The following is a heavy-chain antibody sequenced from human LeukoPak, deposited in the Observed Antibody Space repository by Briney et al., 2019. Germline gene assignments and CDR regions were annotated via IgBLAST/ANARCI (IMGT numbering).Heavy chain of an antibody. CDR3: ARDTSRNDLDY. V-gene: IGHV3-7*04. CDR2: INQDGSAE. Sequence: GGSLRLSCAASGFTFSSYWMNWVRQAPGKRLEWGANINQDGSAEYSVDSVKGRFTISRDNAKNSLYLQMNSLRAEDTAVYYCARDTSRNDLDYWGQGALVTVSS. J-gene: IGHJ4*02. D-gene: IGHD1-1*01. CDR1: GFTFSSYW.